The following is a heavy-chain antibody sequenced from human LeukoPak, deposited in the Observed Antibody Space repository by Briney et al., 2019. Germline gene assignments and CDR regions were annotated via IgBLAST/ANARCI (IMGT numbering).Heavy chain of an antibody. CDR3: ARLMVGQAGVGATHFDF. CDR1: GFTFSGYW. V-gene: IGHV3-74*01. D-gene: IGHD1-26*01. J-gene: IGHJ4*02. CDR2: INADGSGT. Sequence: GGSLRLSCAASGFTFSGYWMHWVRQVPGKGLVWVARINADGSGTSYADSVKGRFTISRDNSKNTLYLQVNSLGAEDTAMYYCARLMVGQAGVGATHFDFWGQGTLVTVSS.